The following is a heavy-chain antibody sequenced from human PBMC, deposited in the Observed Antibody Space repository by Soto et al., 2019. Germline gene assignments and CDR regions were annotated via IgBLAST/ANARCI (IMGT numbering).Heavy chain of an antibody. V-gene: IGHV1-3*01. J-gene: IGHJ3*01. CDR2: VNPSNGLT. Sequence: ASVKVSCKSSGYTFTNYALHWVRQAPGHGLEWMGWVNPSNGLTRYSENFQGRLSLTRDTSPNTSYMELSSLRRDDTAVYYCARRLPAFDVWGQGTMVTVSS. CDR1: GYTFTNYA. CDR3: ARRLPAFDV.